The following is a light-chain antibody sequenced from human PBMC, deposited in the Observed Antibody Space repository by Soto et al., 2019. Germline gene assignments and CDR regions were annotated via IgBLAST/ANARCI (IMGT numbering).Light chain of an antibody. CDR3: QQYGGAPWT. Sequence: EMVLTQAAGTLSLSPGERATLSCRASQSVSSNYLAWYQQRPGQPPRLLISGASSRATGIPDRFSGSGSGTDFTLTISRLEPEDFAVYHCQQYGGAPWTFGQGTKVDIK. CDR1: QSVSSNY. J-gene: IGKJ1*01. CDR2: GAS. V-gene: IGKV3-20*01.